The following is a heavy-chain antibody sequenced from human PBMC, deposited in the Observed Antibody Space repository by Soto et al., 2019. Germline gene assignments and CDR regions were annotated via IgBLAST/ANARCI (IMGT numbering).Heavy chain of an antibody. CDR3: ARDTSSSGPYYYYGMDV. V-gene: IGHV6-1*01. J-gene: IGHJ6*02. CDR2: TYYRSKWYN. Sequence: SQTLSLTCAISGDSVSSNSAAWNWIRQSPSRGLEWLGRTYYRSKWYNDYAVSVKSRITINPDTSKNQFSLQLNSVTPEDTAVYYCARDTSSSGPYYYYGMDVWGQGTTVTVSS. D-gene: IGHD6-6*01. CDR1: GDSVSSNSAA.